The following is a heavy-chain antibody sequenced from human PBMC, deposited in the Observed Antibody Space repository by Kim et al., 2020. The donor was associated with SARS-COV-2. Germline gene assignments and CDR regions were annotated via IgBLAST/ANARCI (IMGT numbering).Heavy chain of an antibody. CDR1: GFPFNSYG. CDR3: ARVTIFGEATDGMDV. CDR2: IWFDGRNE. J-gene: IGHJ6*02. Sequence: GGSLRLSCAASGFPFNSYGMHWVRQAPGKGLEWVAVIWFDGRNEYYGDSVKGRFTISRDNSKNTLYLQMNSLRAEDTAVYFCARVTIFGEATDGMDVWGQGTTVIVSS. V-gene: IGHV3-33*01. D-gene: IGHD3-3*01.